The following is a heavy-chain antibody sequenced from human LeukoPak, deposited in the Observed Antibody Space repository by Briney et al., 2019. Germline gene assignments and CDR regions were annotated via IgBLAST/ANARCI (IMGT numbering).Heavy chain of an antibody. CDR1: GGSISNYY. Sequence: PSETLSLTCAVSGGSISNYYWNWIRQPAGKGLEWIGRIYTSGNTNYNPSLKSRVAMSVDTSKNHFSLNLTSVTAADTAVYFCARGGKYQAGMDVWGQGTTVTVSS. V-gene: IGHV4-4*07. D-gene: IGHD2-2*01. J-gene: IGHJ6*02. CDR3: ARGGKYQAGMDV. CDR2: IYTSGNT.